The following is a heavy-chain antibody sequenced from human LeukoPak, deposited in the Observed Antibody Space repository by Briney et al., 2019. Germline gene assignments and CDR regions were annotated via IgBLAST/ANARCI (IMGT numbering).Heavy chain of an antibody. D-gene: IGHD2-2*01. Sequence: GGSLRLSCAASGFTFSSYGMHWVRQAPGKGLEWVAFIRYDGSNKYYADSVKGRFTISRDNSKNTLYLQMNSLRAEDTAVYYCAKDVGVVPAAIPVALDYXXXXXXVTXSS. V-gene: IGHV3-30*02. J-gene: IGHJ4*01. CDR2: IRYDGSNK. CDR1: GFTFSSYG. CDR3: AKDVGVVPAAIPVALDY.